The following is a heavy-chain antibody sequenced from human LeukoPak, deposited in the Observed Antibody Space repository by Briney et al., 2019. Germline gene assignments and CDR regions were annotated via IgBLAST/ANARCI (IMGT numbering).Heavy chain of an antibody. CDR2: INPNSGGT. V-gene: IGHV1-2*02. D-gene: IGHD1/OR15-1a*01. CDR1: GYTFTGYY. CDR3: GRGTLDY. Sequence: ASMKVSCKASGYTFTGYYMNWVRPAPGQGLEWMGWINPNSGGTNYAQKFEGRVTMTRDPSINTAYMELSSPRSDDPAVYYCGRGTLDYWGQGTLVTASS. J-gene: IGHJ4*02.